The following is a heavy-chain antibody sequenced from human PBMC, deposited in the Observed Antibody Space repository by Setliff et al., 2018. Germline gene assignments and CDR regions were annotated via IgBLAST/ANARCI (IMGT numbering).Heavy chain of an antibody. V-gene: IGHV4-34*01. CDR2: INHSGST. J-gene: IGHJ5*02. CDR3: ARALYAPVGPTDNWFDP. Sequence: SETLSLTCAVYGGSFSGYYWSWIRQPPGKGLEWIGEINHSGSTNYNPSLKSRVTISVDTSKNQFSLKMTSVTAADTALYYCARALYAPVGPTDNWFDPWGQGTLVTVSS. D-gene: IGHD1-26*01. CDR1: GGSFSGYY.